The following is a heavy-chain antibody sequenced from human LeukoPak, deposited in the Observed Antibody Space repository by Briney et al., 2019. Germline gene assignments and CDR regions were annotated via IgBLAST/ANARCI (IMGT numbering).Heavy chain of an antibody. CDR3: AGAVNQSTCFDN. CDR1: GFTFYRIL. V-gene: IGHV3-53*01. Sequence: GGSLRHSFAASGFTFYRILVRRVPQAPGKGLEWVSVIYSGGSTYYADSVKGRFTISRDNAKNSLYLQMNSLRADDTAVYYCAGAVNQSTCFDNWGRETLVTVSS. CDR2: IYSGGST. D-gene: IGHD2-2*01. J-gene: IGHJ4*02.